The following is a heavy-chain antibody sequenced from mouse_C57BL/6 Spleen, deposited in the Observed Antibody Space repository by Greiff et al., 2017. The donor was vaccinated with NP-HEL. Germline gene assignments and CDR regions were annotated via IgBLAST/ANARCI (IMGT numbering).Heavy chain of an antibody. Sequence: QVQLQQSGAELVRPGASVKLSCKASGYTFTDYYINWVKQRPGQGLEWIARIYPGSGNTYYNEKFKGKATLTAEKSSSTAYMQLSSLTSEDAAVYVCARFAYGSKYYDYWGQGTTLTVSS. J-gene: IGHJ2*01. CDR1: GYTFTDYY. D-gene: IGHD1-1*01. CDR3: ARFAYGSKYYDY. V-gene: IGHV1-76*01. CDR2: IYPGSGNT.